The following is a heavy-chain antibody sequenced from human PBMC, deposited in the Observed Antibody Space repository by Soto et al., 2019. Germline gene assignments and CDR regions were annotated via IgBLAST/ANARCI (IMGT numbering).Heavy chain of an antibody. Sequence: QVQLVQSGAEVKTPGSSLKVSCTVSGSRFSNYVISWVRQAPGHGLEWLGRIIPIFNSTQYAQKFQGRVTITADKARNTASLELSSLRSDDQAVYYCAREGRGKKAGYNGLVSLGYWGQGTLVTVSS. D-gene: IGHD2-2*02. CDR2: IIPIFNST. CDR3: AREGRGKKAGYNGLVSLGY. J-gene: IGHJ4*02. CDR1: GSRFSNYV. V-gene: IGHV1-69*06.